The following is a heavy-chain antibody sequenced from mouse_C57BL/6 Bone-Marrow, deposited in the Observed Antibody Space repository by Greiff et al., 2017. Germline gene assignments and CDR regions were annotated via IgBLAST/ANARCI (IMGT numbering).Heavy chain of an antibody. CDR3: AVGRPWFAY. CDR1: GYTFTDYY. CDR2: INPYNGGT. V-gene: IGHV1-19*01. Sequence: VQLQQSGPVLVKPGASVKMSCKASGYTFTDYYMNWVKQSHGKSLEWIGVINPYNGGTSYNQKFKGKATLTVDKSSRTAYMELNSLTSEDSAVYYCAVGRPWFAYWGQGTLVTVSA. J-gene: IGHJ3*01.